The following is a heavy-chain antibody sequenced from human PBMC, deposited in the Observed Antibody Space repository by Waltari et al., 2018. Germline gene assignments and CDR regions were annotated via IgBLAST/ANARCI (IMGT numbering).Heavy chain of an antibody. CDR1: GDSTKTNVFS. D-gene: IGHD6-19*01. CDR3: GRDSGWYAY. CDR2: IYYTGTT. Sequence: QLQLQESGPTLVKPPETLSLTCTGSGDSTKTNVFSWGWIRQTPGKGLEWIGSIYYTGTTYYDPSLRSRATLSVDTSKNQFSLTLHSVTAADTAIYYCGRDSGWYAYWGQGIQITVSS. V-gene: IGHV4-39*07. J-gene: IGHJ4*02.